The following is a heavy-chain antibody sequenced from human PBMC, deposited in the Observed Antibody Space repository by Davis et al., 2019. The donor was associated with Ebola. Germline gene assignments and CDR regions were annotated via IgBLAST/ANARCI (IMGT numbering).Heavy chain of an antibody. V-gene: IGHV3-21*01. CDR2: ISSSSSYI. CDR3: ASNFGVVYYYYGMDV. J-gene: IGHJ6*02. D-gene: IGHD3-3*01. Sequence: PGGSLRLSCAASGFTFSSYSMNWVRQAPGKGLEWVSSISSSSSYIYYADSVKGRFTISRDNAENSLYLQMNSLRAEDTAVYYCASNFGVVYYYYGMDVWGQGTTVTVSS. CDR1: GFTFSSYS.